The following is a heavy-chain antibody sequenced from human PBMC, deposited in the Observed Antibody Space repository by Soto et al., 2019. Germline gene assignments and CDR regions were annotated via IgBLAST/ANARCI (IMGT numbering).Heavy chain of an antibody. Sequence: PSQALSLTCAISWDSFSSNSAACNCIRQSPSRGLEWLGRTYYRSKWYNDYAVSVKSRITINPDTSKNQFSLQLNSVTPEDTAVYYCARDLVATSGYGMDVWGQGTTVTVSS. CDR1: WDSFSSNSAA. J-gene: IGHJ6*02. V-gene: IGHV6-1*01. CDR3: ARDLVATSGYGMDV. CDR2: TYYRSKWYN. D-gene: IGHD3-10*01.